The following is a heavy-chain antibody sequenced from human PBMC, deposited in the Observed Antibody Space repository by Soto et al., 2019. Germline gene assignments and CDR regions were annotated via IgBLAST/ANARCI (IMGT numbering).Heavy chain of an antibody. CDR1: GFSLSTSGVG. CDR2: IYWNDDK. D-gene: IGHD3-22*01. J-gene: IGHJ4*02. V-gene: IGHV2-5*01. CDR3: AHLINRYYDSSGYYDY. Sequence: QITLKESGPTLVKPTQTLTLTCTFSGFSLSTSGVGVGWIRQPPGKALEWLALIYWNDDKRYSPSLKSRLTITKDTSKNQVVLTMTNMDHVDTATYYCAHLINRYYDSSGYYDYWGQGTLVTVSS.